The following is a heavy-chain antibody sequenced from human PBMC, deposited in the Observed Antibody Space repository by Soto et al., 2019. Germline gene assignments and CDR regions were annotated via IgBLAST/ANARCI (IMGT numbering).Heavy chain of an antibody. CDR1: GGSISSYY. J-gene: IGHJ3*02. Sequence: PSETLSLTCTVSGGSISSYYGSWIRQPPGKGLEWIGYIYYSGSTNYNPSLKSRVTISVDTSKNQFSLKLSSVTAADTAVYYCARWYNWNDFDAFDIWGQGTMVTVSS. D-gene: IGHD1-20*01. CDR2: IYYSGST. CDR3: ARWYNWNDFDAFDI. V-gene: IGHV4-59*01.